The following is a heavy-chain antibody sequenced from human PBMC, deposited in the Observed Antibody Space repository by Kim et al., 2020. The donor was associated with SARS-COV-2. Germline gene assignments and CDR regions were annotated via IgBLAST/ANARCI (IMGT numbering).Heavy chain of an antibody. Sequence: SYADYVKGRFTIARANSTNTLYLHMNSLRAEDTAVYYCEKDHVVVLLADYWGQGTLVTVSS. D-gene: IGHD2-15*01. CDR3: EKDHVVVLLADY. J-gene: IGHJ4*02. V-gene: IGHV3-23*01.